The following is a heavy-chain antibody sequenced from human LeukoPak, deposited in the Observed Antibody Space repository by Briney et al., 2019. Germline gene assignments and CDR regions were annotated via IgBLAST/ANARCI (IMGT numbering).Heavy chain of an antibody. D-gene: IGHD1-26*01. J-gene: IGHJ4*02. CDR2: FSANGGST. CDR3: AKDFIAMSDWEPLGY. Sequence: PGGSLRLSCAASGFNFRNYAMSWVRQAPGKGLEWVSGFSANGGSTSYADSVKGRFTISRDNSKNTLYLQMNSLRDEDTAVYYCAKDFIAMSDWEPLGYWGQGILVTVSS. CDR1: GFNFRNYA. V-gene: IGHV3-23*01.